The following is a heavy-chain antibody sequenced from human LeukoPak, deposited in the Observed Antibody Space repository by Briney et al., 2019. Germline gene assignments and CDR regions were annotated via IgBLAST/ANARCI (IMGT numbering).Heavy chain of an antibody. CDR2: IYWNSGGT. D-gene: IGHD6-13*01. CDR1: GFTSNDHA. J-gene: IGHJ4*02. V-gene: IGHV3-9*02. Sequence: AGGYLRLSCAASGFTSNDHAMHWIRQIPGKGLEWVSGIYWNSGGTGYADSVKGRFTISRDNAKNSLYLQMNSLRTDDTALYYCTKDITAGGLDYWGQGTLVTVFS. CDR3: TKDITAGGLDY.